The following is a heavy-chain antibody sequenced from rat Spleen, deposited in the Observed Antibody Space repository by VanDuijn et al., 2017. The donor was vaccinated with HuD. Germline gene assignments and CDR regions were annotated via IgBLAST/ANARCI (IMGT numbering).Heavy chain of an antibody. V-gene: IGHV5-25*01. Sequence: EVQLVESDGGLVQPGRSLKLSCAASGFTFSDYYMAWVRQAPTKGLEWVATISTGGGNTYYRDSVKGRFTISRDSAKSTLYLQMDSRRSEDTATFYCARRDWEEVTFDHWGQGVMVTVSS. J-gene: IGHJ2*01. CDR3: ARRDWEEVTFDH. D-gene: IGHD5-1*01. CDR1: GFTFSDYY. CDR2: ISTGGGNT.